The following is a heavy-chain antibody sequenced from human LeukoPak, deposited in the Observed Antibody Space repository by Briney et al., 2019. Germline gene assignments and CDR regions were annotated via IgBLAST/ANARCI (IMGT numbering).Heavy chain of an antibody. CDR3: AKEGIVAVPAAMMDV. D-gene: IGHD2-2*01. J-gene: IGHJ6*04. CDR1: GFTFSRHS. Sequence: GGSLRLSCAASGFTFSRHSINWVRQAPGKGLEWVSAISGSGGSTFYADSVKGRFTISRDNSKNTLYLQMNSLRVEDTALYYCAKEGIVAVPAAMMDVWGKGTTVTVSS. CDR2: ISGSGGST. V-gene: IGHV3-23*01.